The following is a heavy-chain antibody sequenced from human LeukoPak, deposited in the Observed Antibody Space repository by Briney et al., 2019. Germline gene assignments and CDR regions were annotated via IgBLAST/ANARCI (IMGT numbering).Heavy chain of an antibody. V-gene: IGHV3-49*04. Sequence: GGSLRLSCASSGFSFGDYAMTWVRQAPGKGLECVGFIRSKAYGATTEYAASVKGRFTISRDDSKSIACLQMNSLKTEDTAVYYCTRDPYYYDSSGHEWFDPWGQGTLVTVSS. CDR2: IRSKAYGATT. J-gene: IGHJ5*02. D-gene: IGHD3-22*01. CDR1: GFSFGDYA. CDR3: TRDPYYYDSSGHEWFDP.